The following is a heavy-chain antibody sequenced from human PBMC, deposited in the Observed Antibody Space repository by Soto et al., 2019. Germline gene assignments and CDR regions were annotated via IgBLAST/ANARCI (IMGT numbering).Heavy chain of an antibody. Sequence: QITLKESGPTLVKPTQTLTLTCTFSGFSLSTSGVGVGWIRQPPGKALEWLALIYWDDDKRYSPSLKSRLTITKDTSKNQVVLTMTNMDPVDTATYYCAHRLAVVTPYPGFDAFDIWGQGTMVTVSS. D-gene: IGHD2-21*02. CDR1: GFSLSTSGVG. V-gene: IGHV2-5*02. CDR2: IYWDDDK. CDR3: AHRLAVVTPYPGFDAFDI. J-gene: IGHJ3*02.